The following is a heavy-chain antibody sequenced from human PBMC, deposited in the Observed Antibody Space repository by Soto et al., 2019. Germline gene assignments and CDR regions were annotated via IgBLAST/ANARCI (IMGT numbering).Heavy chain of an antibody. Sequence: APVTVSCTASVYSFTTSGITWVRQAPGQGLEWMGWISTYNGNTNYAQNLQDRVTLTTDTSTSTAYMELRSLRSDDTAVYYCARRLYGDYDYWGQGTLVTVSS. V-gene: IGHV1-18*01. CDR1: VYSFTTSG. J-gene: IGHJ4*02. D-gene: IGHD4-17*01. CDR2: ISTYNGNT. CDR3: ARRLYGDYDY.